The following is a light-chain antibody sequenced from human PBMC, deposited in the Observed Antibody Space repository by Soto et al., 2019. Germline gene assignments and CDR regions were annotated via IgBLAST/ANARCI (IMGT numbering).Light chain of an antibody. CDR2: DAS. J-gene: IGKJ4*01. Sequence: DSLLTQSPATLSLSAGERATPSCRASQSVGSSLAWFQQKPGQAPRLLIYDASNRATGIPARFSGSGSGTDFTLTISSLEPEDFAVYYCQQRGSWPQLTFGGGTRWIS. CDR3: QQRGSWPQLT. V-gene: IGKV3-11*01. CDR1: QSVGSS.